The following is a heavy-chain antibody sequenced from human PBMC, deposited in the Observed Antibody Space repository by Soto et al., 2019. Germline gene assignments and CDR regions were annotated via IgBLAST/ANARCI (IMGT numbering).Heavy chain of an antibody. V-gene: IGHV1-3*04. J-gene: IGHJ4*02. Sequence: ASVKVSCKPSGYTFTTYAIHWVRQAPGQGLEWMGWINTGNGNTKYSQKFQGRVTFTRDTSAGTAYMELSSLTSEDTAVFYCARDSASHQSGWYYYDCWGQGTLVNVSS. CDR2: INTGNGNT. CDR3: ARDSASHQSGWYYYDC. D-gene: IGHD6-19*01. CDR1: GYTFTTYA.